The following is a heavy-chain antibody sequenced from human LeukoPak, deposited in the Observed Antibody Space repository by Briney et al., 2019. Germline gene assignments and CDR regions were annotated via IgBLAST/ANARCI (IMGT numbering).Heavy chain of an antibody. CDR2: TYHSGST. CDR3: ARDSGTTGEVKFDP. V-gene: IGHV4-4*02. Sequence: SGTLSLTCAVSGGSISSSNWWSWVRQPPGKGLEWIGETYHSGSTNYNPSLKSRVTISLDTSKNQFSLKLRSVTAADTAVYYCARDSGTTGEVKFDPWGQGTLVTVSS. CDR1: GGSISSSNW. J-gene: IGHJ5*02. D-gene: IGHD3-10*01.